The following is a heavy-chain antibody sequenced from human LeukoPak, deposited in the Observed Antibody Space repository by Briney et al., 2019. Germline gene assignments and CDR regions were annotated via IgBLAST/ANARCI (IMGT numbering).Heavy chain of an antibody. D-gene: IGHD3-16*02. Sequence: SQTLSLTCTVSGGSISSGSYCWSWIRQPAGKGLEWIGHIHISGNTNYNPSLKSRVTMSVDTSKNQFSLKLSSVTAADTAVYYCARSTRSPYDYVWGSYRDDAFDIWGQGTMVTVSS. CDR2: IHISGNT. CDR3: ARSTRSPYDYVWGSYRDDAFDI. V-gene: IGHV4-61*09. CDR1: GGSISSGSYC. J-gene: IGHJ3*02.